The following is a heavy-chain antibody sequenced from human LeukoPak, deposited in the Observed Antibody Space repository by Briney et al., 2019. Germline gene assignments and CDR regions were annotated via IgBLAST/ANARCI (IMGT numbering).Heavy chain of an antibody. V-gene: IGHV1-2*04. D-gene: IGHD6-19*01. CDR1: GYTFTGYY. CDR3: ARAAYSSGWFPDY. CDR2: INLNSGGT. Sequence: GASVKVSCKASGYTFTGYYMHWVRQAPGQGLEWMGWINLNSGGTNYAQKFQGWVTMTRDTSISTAYMELSGLRSDDTAVYYCARAAYSSGWFPDYWGQGTLVTVSS. J-gene: IGHJ4*02.